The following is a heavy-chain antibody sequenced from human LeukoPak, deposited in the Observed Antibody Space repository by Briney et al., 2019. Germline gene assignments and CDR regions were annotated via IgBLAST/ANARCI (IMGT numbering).Heavy chain of an antibody. CDR1: GFTFSSYA. D-gene: IGHD3-16*01. CDR2: ISYDGSNK. Sequence: PGRSLRLSCAASGFTFSSYAMHWVRQAPGKGLEWVADISYDGSNKYYADSVKGRFTISRDNSKNTLYLQMNSLRAEDTAVYYCARDSVPYTPGDAFDIWGQGTMVTVSS. CDR3: ARDSVPYTPGDAFDI. J-gene: IGHJ3*02. V-gene: IGHV3-30*04.